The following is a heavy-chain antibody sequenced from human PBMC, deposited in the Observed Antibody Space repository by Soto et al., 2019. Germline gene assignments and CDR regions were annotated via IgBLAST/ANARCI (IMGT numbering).Heavy chain of an antibody. J-gene: IGHJ6*02. Sequence: PGGSLRLSCAASTSTFSSDGMSWVRQAPGKWLEWVSSISASGGSTYYADSVKGRFTISRDNSKNTVFLQMRSLRAEDTAVYYCAKRYYYDGSGPYGMDIWGQGTTVTVSS. D-gene: IGHD3-22*01. V-gene: IGHV3-23*01. CDR3: AKRYYYDGSGPYGMDI. CDR2: ISASGGST. CDR1: TSTFSSDG.